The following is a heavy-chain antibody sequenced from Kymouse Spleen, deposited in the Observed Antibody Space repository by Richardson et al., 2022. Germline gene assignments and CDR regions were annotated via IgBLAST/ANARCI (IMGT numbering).Heavy chain of an antibody. V-gene: IGHV3-33*01. CDR2: IWYDGSNK. Sequence: QVQLVESGGGVVQPGRSLRLSCAASGFTFSSYGMHWVRQAPGKGLEWVAVIWYDGSNKYYADSVKGRFTISRDNSKNTLYLQMNSLRAEDTAVYYCATRLRYYDILEGQGTLVTVSS. D-gene: IGHD3-9*01. CDR1: GFTFSSYG. J-gene: IGHJ4*02,IGHJ5*02.